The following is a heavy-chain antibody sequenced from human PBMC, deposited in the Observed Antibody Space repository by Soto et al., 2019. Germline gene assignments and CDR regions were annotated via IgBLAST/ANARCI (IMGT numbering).Heavy chain of an antibody. CDR3: ARFSDSSGSFVN. V-gene: IGHV4-34*01. CDR2: INHSGST. D-gene: IGHD3-22*01. Sequence: QVHLQQWGAGLLKPSETLSLTCAVYGGSFSGYYWSWIRQPPGKGLEWIGEINHSGSTNYNPSLKSRVTISVDTSKNQFSLKLSSVTAADTAVYHCARFSDSSGSFVNWGQGILVTVSS. J-gene: IGHJ4*02. CDR1: GGSFSGYY.